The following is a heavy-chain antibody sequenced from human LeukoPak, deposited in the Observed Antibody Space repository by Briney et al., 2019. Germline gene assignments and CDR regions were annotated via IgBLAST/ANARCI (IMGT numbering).Heavy chain of an antibody. CDR2: INYSGNT. D-gene: IGHD4-17*01. J-gene: IGHJ4*02. V-gene: IGHV4-59*01. CDR1: GDSISSYY. Sequence: PSDALSLTCTVSGDSISSYYWSWIRQPRGKGLEWMGYINYSGNTNYNPSLKSRVTISVDTSKNQFSLRLTSVTAADTAVYYCAREGRQDYVYFDCWGQGTLVTVSS. CDR3: AREGRQDYVYFDC.